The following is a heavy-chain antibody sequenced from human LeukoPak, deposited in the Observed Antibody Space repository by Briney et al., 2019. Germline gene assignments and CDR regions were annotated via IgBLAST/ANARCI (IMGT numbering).Heavy chain of an antibody. CDR1: GFTFPTYS. CDR2: INAAGDDM. Sequence: HPGGSVRLSCVASGFTFPTYSMAWVRQAPGKGLDWVSSINAAGDDMYYADSVKGRFSISRDNLKNTLYLQMYSLRAEDRAIYYCAKGIFGVIHNGIDVWGQGTAVTVSS. J-gene: IGHJ6*02. CDR3: AKGIFGVIHNGIDV. V-gene: IGHV3-23*01. D-gene: IGHD3-3*01.